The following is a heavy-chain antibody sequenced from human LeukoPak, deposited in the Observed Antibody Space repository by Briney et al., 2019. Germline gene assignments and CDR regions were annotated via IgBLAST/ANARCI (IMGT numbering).Heavy chain of an antibody. V-gene: IGHV1-18*01. CDR1: GYTFTSYG. Sequence: ASVKVSCKASGYTFTSYGISWVRQAPGQGLEWMGWISAYNGNTNYAQKLQGRVTMTTDTSTSTAYMELRSLRSDDTAVYYCARFVPAAISIYYYYYMDVWGKGTTVTVSS. J-gene: IGHJ6*03. CDR2: ISAYNGNT. CDR3: ARFVPAAISIYYYYYMDV. D-gene: IGHD2-2*02.